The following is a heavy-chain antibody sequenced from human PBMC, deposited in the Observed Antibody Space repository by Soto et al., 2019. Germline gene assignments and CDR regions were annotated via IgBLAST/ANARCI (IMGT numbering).Heavy chain of an antibody. CDR1: GGSISSYY. V-gene: IGHV4-59*01. J-gene: IGHJ4*02. CDR3: ARALDYGDYEGGYYFDY. Sequence: QVQLQESGPGLVKPSETLSLTCTVSGGSISSYYWSWIRQPPGKGLEWIGYIYYSGSTNYNPSLKSRVTISVDTSKNQFSLKLSSVTAADTAVYYCARALDYGDYEGGYYFDYWGQGTLVTVSS. D-gene: IGHD4-17*01. CDR2: IYYSGST.